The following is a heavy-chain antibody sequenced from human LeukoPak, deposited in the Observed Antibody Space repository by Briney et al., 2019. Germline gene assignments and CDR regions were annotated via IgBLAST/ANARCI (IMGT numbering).Heavy chain of an antibody. Sequence: TGGSLRLSCAASGFTFSSYGMHWVRQAPGKGLEWVSAISGSGGSTYYADSVKGRFTISRDNSKNTLYLQMNSLRAEDTAVYYCAKAHYYDSSGYPRNYYYGMDVWGQGTTVTVSS. CDR1: GFTFSSYG. D-gene: IGHD3-22*01. CDR2: ISGSGGST. CDR3: AKAHYYDSSGYPRNYYYGMDV. J-gene: IGHJ6*02. V-gene: IGHV3-23*01.